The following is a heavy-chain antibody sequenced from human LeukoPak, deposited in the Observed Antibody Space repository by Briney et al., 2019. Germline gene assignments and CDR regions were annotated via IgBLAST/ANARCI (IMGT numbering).Heavy chain of an antibody. D-gene: IGHD1-1*01. CDR1: GDTSTANY. J-gene: IGHJ5*02. CDR2: INLNTGYT. CDR3: AEDVGRTGTNCFDP. V-gene: IGHV1-2*02. Sequence: GASVKVSCKPSGDTSTANYLHWVRQAPGQGLEWLGWINLNTGYTKYAQKFQGRVTMTRDTSTSSAFMELSRLRSDDTAVYFCAEDVGRTGTNCFDPWGQGTLVTVSS.